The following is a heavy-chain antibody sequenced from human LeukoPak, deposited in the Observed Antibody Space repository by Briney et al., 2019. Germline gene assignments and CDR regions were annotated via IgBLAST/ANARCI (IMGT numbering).Heavy chain of an antibody. CDR3: ARHFFCGCDCYIWTYPNDY. J-gene: IGHJ4*02. D-gene: IGHD2-21*02. CDR2: IYSGGNT. Sequence: SETLSLTCTVSGGSLTSSGYNWGWIRQPPGKGLEWIGSIYSGGNTYYNPSLKSRLTIYVNPSKNQFSLRLSSVTAAHTTGYYCARHFFCGCDCYIWTYPNDYWGQGNLVTVSS. V-gene: IGHV4-39*01. CDR1: GGSLTSSGYN.